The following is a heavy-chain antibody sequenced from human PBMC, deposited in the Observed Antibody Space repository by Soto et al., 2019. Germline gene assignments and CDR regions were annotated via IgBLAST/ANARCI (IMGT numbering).Heavy chain of an antibody. CDR3: ANSYGYPDAFDI. Sequence: SETLSLTCAVYGGSFSGYYWSWIRQPPGKGLEWIGEINHSGSTNYNPSLKSRVTISVDTSKNQFSLKLSSVTAADTAVYYCANSYGYPDAFDIWGQGTMVTVSS. D-gene: IGHD5-18*01. J-gene: IGHJ3*02. CDR2: INHSGST. CDR1: GGSFSGYY. V-gene: IGHV4-34*01.